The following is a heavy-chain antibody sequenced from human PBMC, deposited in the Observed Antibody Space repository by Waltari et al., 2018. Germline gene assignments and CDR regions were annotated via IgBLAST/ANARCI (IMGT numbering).Heavy chain of an antibody. Sequence: EVQLVESGGGLVQPGGSLRLSCAASGFTFSSYAMSWVRQAPGKGLEWVSAISGSGGSTYYADSVNGRFTISRDNSKNTLYLQMNSLRAEDTAVYYCAKDRRETYYDILTVYGMDVWGQGTTVTVSS. CDR2: ISGSGGST. D-gene: IGHD3-9*01. V-gene: IGHV3-23*04. CDR1: GFTFSSYA. J-gene: IGHJ6*02. CDR3: AKDRRETYYDILTVYGMDV.